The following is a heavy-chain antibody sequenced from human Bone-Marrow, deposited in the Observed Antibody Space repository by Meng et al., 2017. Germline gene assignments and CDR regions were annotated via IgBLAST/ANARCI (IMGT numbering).Heavy chain of an antibody. CDR2: IIPIFGTA. CDR1: GFTFSSYG. CDR3: ARTLTLSGGDFGAFDI. J-gene: IGHJ3*02. V-gene: IGHV1-69*01. D-gene: IGHD2-21*02. Sequence: GGSLRLSCEASGFTFSSYGMHWVRQAPGKGLEWMGGIIPIFGTANYAQKFQGRVTITADESTSTAYMELSSLRSEDTAVYYCARTLTLSGGDFGAFDIWGQGTMVTVSS.